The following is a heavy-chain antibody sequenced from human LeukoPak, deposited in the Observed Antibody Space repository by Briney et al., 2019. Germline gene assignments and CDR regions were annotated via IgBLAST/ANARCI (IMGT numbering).Heavy chain of an antibody. V-gene: IGHV5-51*01. Sequence: GESLKISFKGSGYSFTSYWIGWVRQMPGKGLEWMGIIYSPSFQGQVTISADKSIRTAYLQWSSLKASDTAMYYCARQRGSSWYQNWFDPWGQGTLVTVSS. CDR2: I. CDR3: ARQRGSSWYQNWFDP. CDR1: GYSFTSYW. D-gene: IGHD6-13*01. J-gene: IGHJ5*02.